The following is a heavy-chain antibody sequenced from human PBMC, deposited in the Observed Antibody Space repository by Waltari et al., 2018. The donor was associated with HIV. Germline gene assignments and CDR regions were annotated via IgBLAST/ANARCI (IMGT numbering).Heavy chain of an antibody. Sequence: QVQLVQSGAEVKKPGSSVKVSCKASGGTVSSSDISWVRQATGQGLEWMVAIIPRFGEANYAQKFQGRLTITADESTGTAYMELSSLRSEDTAVYYCARVPDRSGYQRYAMDVWGQGTTVTVS. J-gene: IGHJ6*02. D-gene: IGHD3-22*01. CDR3: ARVPDRSGYQRYAMDV. CDR1: GGTVSSSD. V-gene: IGHV1-69*01. CDR2: IIPRFGEA.